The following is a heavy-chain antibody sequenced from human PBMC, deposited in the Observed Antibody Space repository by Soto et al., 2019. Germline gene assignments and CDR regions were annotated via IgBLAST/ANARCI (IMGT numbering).Heavy chain of an antibody. D-gene: IGHD4-4*01. CDR3: ARSRDGYSFYFYYGMDV. J-gene: IGHJ6*02. CDR1: GFTFANYG. V-gene: IGHV3-30*03. CDR2: ILHDGSAE. Sequence: GGSLRLSCAASGFTFANYGMHWVRQAPGKGLEWMALILHDGSAEYYADSVKGRFTISRDNSKSTLYLQMNSLSAEDTGVYYCARSRDGYSFYFYYGMDVWGQGTTVTVSS.